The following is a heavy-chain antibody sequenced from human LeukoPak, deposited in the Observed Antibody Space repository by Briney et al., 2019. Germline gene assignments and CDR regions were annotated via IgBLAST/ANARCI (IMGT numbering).Heavy chain of an antibody. CDR2: IKQDGSEE. V-gene: IGHV3-7*03. CDR1: GFTISSYW. CDR3: ARRYFDY. J-gene: IGHJ4*02. Sequence: GGSLRLSCVASGFTISSYWMHWVRQAPGKGLEWVANIKQDGSEEYYVDSVKGRFTISRDNAKNSLYLQMNSLRAEDTAVYYCARRYFDYWGQGALVTVSS.